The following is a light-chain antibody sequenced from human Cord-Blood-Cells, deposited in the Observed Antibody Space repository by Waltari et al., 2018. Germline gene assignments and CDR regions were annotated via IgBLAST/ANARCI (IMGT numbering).Light chain of an antibody. Sequence: QSALTQPRSVSGSPGQSVTISCTGTSSDVGGYNYSSCYQQHPGKAPKLMIYDVSKRPSGVPDRFSGSKSGNTASLTISGLQAEDVADYYCCSYAGSYTLVFGGGTKLTVL. J-gene: IGLJ2*01. V-gene: IGLV2-11*01. CDR3: CSYAGSYTLV. CDR2: DVS. CDR1: SSDVGGYNY.